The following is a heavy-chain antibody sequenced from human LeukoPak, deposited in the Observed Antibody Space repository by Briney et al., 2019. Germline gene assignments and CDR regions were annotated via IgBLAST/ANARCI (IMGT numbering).Heavy chain of an antibody. J-gene: IGHJ4*02. D-gene: IGHD5-24*01. Sequence: SETLSLTCTVSGYSISSGYYWGWIRQPPGKGLEWIGSIYRSGSTYYNPSLKSRVTISVDTSKNQFSLKLSSVTAADTAVYYCASLRWLQLGFFDYWGQGTLVTVSS. CDR1: GYSISSGYY. V-gene: IGHV4-38-2*02. CDR2: IYRSGST. CDR3: ASLRWLQLGFFDY.